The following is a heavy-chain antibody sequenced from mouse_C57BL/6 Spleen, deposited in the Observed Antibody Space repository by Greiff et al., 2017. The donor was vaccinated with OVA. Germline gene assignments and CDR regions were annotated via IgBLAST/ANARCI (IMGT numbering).Heavy chain of an antibody. Sequence: VQLQQSGPELVKPGASVKIPCKASGYTFTDYNMDWVKQSHGKSLEWIGDINPNNGGTTYNQKFKGKATLTVDKSSSTAYMELRSLTSEDTAVYYCARHGSFYYFDYWGQGTTLTVSS. D-gene: IGHD1-1*01. CDR2: INPNNGGT. CDR1: GYTFTDYN. CDR3: ARHGSFYYFDY. V-gene: IGHV1-18*01. J-gene: IGHJ2*01.